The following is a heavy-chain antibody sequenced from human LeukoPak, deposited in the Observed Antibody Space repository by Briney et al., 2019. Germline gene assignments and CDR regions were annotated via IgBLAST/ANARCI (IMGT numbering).Heavy chain of an antibody. D-gene: IGHD6-13*01. Sequence: GGSMRLSCAASGFTFSSYSMNWVRQAPGKGLEWVSSISSSSSYIYYADSVKGRFTISRDNAKNSLYLQMNSLRAEDTAVYYCASLKRGIAAQYYFDYWGQGTLVTVSS. CDR1: GFTFSSYS. V-gene: IGHV3-21*01. CDR2: ISSSSSYI. CDR3: ASLKRGIAAQYYFDY. J-gene: IGHJ4*02.